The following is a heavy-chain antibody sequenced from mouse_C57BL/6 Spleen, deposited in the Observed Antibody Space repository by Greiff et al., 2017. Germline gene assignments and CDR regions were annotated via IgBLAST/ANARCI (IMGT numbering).Heavy chain of an antibody. CDR3: ARPPYYYGSSYGWFAY. D-gene: IGHD1-1*01. CDR2: IYPGSGNT. Sequence: QVQLKESGAELVRPGASVKLSCKASGYTFTDYYINWVKQRPGQGLEWIARIYPGSGNTYYNEKFKGKATLTAEKSSSTAYMQLSSLTSEDSAVYFCARPPYYYGSSYGWFAYWGQGTLVTVSA. J-gene: IGHJ3*01. CDR1: GYTFTDYY. V-gene: IGHV1-76*01.